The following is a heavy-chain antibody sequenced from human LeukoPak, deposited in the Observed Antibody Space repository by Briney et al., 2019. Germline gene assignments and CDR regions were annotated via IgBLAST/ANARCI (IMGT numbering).Heavy chain of an antibody. V-gene: IGHV3-48*01. CDR3: ARDSPSGLAFDI. CDR1: GFTFSSYE. CDR2: ISSSSSTI. J-gene: IGHJ3*02. Sequence: PGGSLRLSCAASGFTFSSYEMNWVRQAPGKGLEWVSYISSSSSTIYYADSVKGRFTISRDNAKNSLYPQMNSLRAEDTAVYYCARDSPSGLAFDIWGQGTMVTVSS. D-gene: IGHD3-16*01.